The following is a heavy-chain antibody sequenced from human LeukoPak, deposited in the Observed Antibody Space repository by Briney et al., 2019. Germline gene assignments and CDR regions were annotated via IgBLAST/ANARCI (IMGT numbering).Heavy chain of an antibody. CDR1: GFTFSSYG. CDR3: ARDRTSYGSGSYYYDY. CDR2: IRYDGSNK. V-gene: IGHV3-30*02. Sequence: GGSLRLSCAASGFTFSSYGMHWVRQAPGKGLEWVAFIRYDGSNKYYADSVKGRFTISRDNSKNTLYLQMNSLRAEDTAVYYCARDRTSYGSGSYYYDYWGQGTLVTVSS. D-gene: IGHD3-10*01. J-gene: IGHJ4*02.